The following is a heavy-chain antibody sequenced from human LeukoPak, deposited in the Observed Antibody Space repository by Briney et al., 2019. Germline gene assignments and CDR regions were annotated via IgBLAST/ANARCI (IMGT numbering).Heavy chain of an antibody. J-gene: IGHJ4*02. CDR1: VYTFTSYA. V-gene: IGHV7-4-1*02. CDR2: ININTGNP. D-gene: IGHD1-26*01. CDR3: ARGSPRELLPYY. Sequence: GASVKVSCKASVYTFTSYAMKCVREARGRGLEWMGWININTGNPTYAQGFTGRFVFSLDTSASTAYLQISSLKAEDTAVYYCARGSPRELLPYYWGQGTLVTVSS.